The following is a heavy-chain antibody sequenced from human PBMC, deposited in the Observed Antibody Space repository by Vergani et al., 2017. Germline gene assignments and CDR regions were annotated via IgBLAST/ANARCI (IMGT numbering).Heavy chain of an antibody. J-gene: IGHJ4*02. Sequence: QVQLQQWGAGLLKPSETLSLTCAVYGGSFSGYYWSWIRQPPGKGLEWIGEINHSGSTNYHPSLKSRVTISVDTSKNQFSLKLSSVTAADTAVYYCARGDMGAGYSSGWRAAFDYWGQGTLVTVSS. CDR1: GGSFSGYY. V-gene: IGHV4-34*01. D-gene: IGHD6-19*01. CDR3: ARGDMGAGYSSGWRAAFDY. CDR2: INHSGST.